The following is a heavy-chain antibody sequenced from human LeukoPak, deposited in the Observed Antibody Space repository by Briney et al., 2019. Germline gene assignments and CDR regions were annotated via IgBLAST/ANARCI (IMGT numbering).Heavy chain of an antibody. Sequence: GGSLRLSCAASVFTVSSNYMSWVRQAPGKGLEWVSVIYSGGSTYYADSVKGRFTISRDNSKNTLYLQMNSLRAEDTAVYYCAGSGSKGYTTAFDIWGQGTMVTVSS. CDR3: AGSGSKGYTTAFDI. J-gene: IGHJ3*02. CDR1: VFTVSSNY. CDR2: IYSGGST. D-gene: IGHD2-2*02. V-gene: IGHV3-66*01.